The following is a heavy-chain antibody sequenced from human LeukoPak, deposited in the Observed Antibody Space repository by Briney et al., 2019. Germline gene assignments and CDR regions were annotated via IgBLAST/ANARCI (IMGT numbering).Heavy chain of an antibody. CDR2: IGYDGRNK. J-gene: IGHJ4*02. CDR3: AKDSPSTIVVVVAATLGPDY. V-gene: IGHV3-30*02. CDR1: GFTFSSYG. Sequence: PGGSLRLSCAASGFTFSSYGIHWVRQAPGKGLEWVTFIGYDGRNKYYADSVKGRFTISRDSSKNTLYLQMNSLRAEDTAVYYCAKDSPSTIVVVVAATLGPDYWGQGTLVTVSS. D-gene: IGHD2-15*01.